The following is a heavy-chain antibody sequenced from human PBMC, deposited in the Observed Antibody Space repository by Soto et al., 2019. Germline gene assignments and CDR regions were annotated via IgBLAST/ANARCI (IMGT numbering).Heavy chain of an antibody. V-gene: IGHV3-7*01. Sequence: GGSLRLSCAASGFTFSSYWMSWVRQAPGKGLEWVANIKQDGSEKYYVDSVKGRFTISRDNAKNSLYLQMNSLRAEDTAVYYCARESYIVLMVYANAYYMDVWGKGTTVTVSS. CDR2: IKQDGSEK. D-gene: IGHD2-8*01. J-gene: IGHJ6*03. CDR1: GFTFSSYW. CDR3: ARESYIVLMVYANAYYMDV.